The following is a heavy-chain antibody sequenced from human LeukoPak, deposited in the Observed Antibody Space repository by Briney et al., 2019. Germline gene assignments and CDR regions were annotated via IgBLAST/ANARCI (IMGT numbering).Heavy chain of an antibody. V-gene: IGHV3-9*01. J-gene: IGHJ4*02. Sequence: GGSLRLSCAASGFTFDDYAMHWARQAPGKGLEWVSGISWNSGSIGYADSVKGRFTISRDNAKNSLYLQMNSLRAEDTAVYYCARLFGFVLHYEQVDYWGQGTLVTVSS. CDR3: ARLFGFVLHYEQVDY. D-gene: IGHD3-16*01. CDR1: GFTFDDYA. CDR2: ISWNSGSI.